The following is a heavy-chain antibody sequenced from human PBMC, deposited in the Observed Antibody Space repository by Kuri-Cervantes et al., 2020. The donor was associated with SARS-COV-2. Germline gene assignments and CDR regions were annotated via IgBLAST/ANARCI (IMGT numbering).Heavy chain of an antibody. CDR2: IYPGDSDT. CDR1: GYSFTSYW. D-gene: IGHD1-26*01. V-gene: IGHV5-51*01. CDR3: ARHGGRSGSYDPRIDY. Sequence: GESLKISCKGSGYSFTSYWSGGVRQMPGKGLEWMGIIYPGDSDTRYSPSFQGQVTISADKFISTAYLQWSSLKASDTDMYYCARHGGRSGSYDPRIDYWGQGTLVTVSS. J-gene: IGHJ4*02.